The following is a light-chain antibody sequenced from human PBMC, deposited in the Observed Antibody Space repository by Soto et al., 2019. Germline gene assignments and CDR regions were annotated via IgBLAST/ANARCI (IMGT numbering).Light chain of an antibody. CDR2: DIF. J-gene: IGKJ5*01. V-gene: IGKV3D-15*01. Sequence: EIVMTPSPATLSVSPGERPTPSCXDSQSVGSDLAWYQQKPGQAPRLVIYDIFTRATGVPTRISGSGSGTEFTLTISSLQSEDFAVYYCQQYNHWRSISFGQGTRLEIK. CDR3: QQYNHWRSIS. CDR1: QSVGSD.